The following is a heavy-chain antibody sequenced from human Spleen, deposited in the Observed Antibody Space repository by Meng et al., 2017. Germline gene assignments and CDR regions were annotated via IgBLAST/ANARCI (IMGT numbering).Heavy chain of an antibody. CDR3: ARVIGDCNICYKGWFDP. V-gene: IGHV4-30-2*05. D-gene: IGHD2/OR15-2a*01. J-gene: IGHJ5*02. Sequence: QQQLQESGSGLVKPSQTLSLTCAVSGGSISSGTYSWNWIRQPPGPPSLKSRVTISVDTSKNQISLELNSVTAADTAVYYCARVIGDCNICYKGWFDPWGQGTLVTVSS. CDR1: GGSISSGTYS.